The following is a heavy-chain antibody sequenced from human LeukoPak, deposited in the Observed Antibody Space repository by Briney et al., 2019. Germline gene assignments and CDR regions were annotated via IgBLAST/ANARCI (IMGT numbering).Heavy chain of an antibody. Sequence: SVKVSCKASGGTFSSYAISWVRQAPGQGLERMGRIIPIFGTANYAQKFQGRVTITTDESTSTAYMELSSLRSEDTAVYYCARDAPDFWSGFDAFDIWGQGTMVTVSS. CDR2: IIPIFGTA. CDR1: GGTFSSYA. CDR3: ARDAPDFWSGFDAFDI. J-gene: IGHJ3*02. V-gene: IGHV1-69*05. D-gene: IGHD3-3*01.